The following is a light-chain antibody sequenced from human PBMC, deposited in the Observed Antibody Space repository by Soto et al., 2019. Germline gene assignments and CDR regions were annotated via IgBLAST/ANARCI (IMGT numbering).Light chain of an antibody. CDR1: NIGRKT. J-gene: IGLJ1*01. V-gene: IGLV3-21*02. CDR2: DGR. CDR3: QVWESSGGHDV. Sequence: SYELTQPPSVSVAPGQTARIACGGNNIGRKTVHWYQQKPGQAPVLVVYDGRDRPSGIPERISGSNSGNTATLTISRVEAGDEADYYCQVWESSGGHDVFGTGTKLTVL.